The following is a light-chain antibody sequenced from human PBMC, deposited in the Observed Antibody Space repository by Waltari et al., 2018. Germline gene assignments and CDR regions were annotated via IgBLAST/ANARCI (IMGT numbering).Light chain of an antibody. CDR3: QTWGTGTWV. V-gene: IGLV4-69*01. J-gene: IGLJ3*02. CDR2: VNNDGSH. CDR1: RGHRFYP. Sequence: QLVLTQSPSASASLGASVKLSCTLSRGHRFYPIAWHQQQPEKGPRFLMNVNNDGSHMKGDGIPDRFSGSSSGAKRYLTISSLQSEDEADYYCQTWGTGTWVFGGGTKLTVL.